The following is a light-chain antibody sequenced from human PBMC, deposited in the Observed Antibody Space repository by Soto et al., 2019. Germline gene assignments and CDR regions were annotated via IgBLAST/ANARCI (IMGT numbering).Light chain of an antibody. CDR3: QQYYSYPRET. V-gene: IGKV1-8*01. CDR1: QGISSY. CDR2: AAS. Sequence: AIRMTQSPSSLSASTGDRVTITCRASQGISSYLAWYQQKPGKAPKLLIYAASTLQSGVPSRFSGSGSGTDFTLTISCLQSEDFATYYCQQYYSYPRETFGLGTKVEIK. J-gene: IGKJ1*01.